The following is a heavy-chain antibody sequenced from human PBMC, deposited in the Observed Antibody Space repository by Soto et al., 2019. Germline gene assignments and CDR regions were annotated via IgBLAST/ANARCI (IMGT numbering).Heavy chain of an antibody. Sequence: PSETLSLTGSVNGGSLSGYYWSWIRQSPGKGLEWIGEINHRGSSDYNPSLKSRVTLSIAASMNHVTLELTSVTAADTAVYYCARSDNPNSLYGVDVWGQGTAVTVSS. CDR1: GGSLSGYY. J-gene: IGHJ6*02. CDR3: ARSDNPNSLYGVDV. D-gene: IGHD1-7*01. V-gene: IGHV4-34*01. CDR2: INHRGSS.